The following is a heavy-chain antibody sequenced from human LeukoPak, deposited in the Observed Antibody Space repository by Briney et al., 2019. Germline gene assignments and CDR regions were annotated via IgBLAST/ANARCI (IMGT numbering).Heavy chain of an antibody. V-gene: IGHV3-49*03. CDR1: GFTFRDYN. CDR3: ARDDRPYGHDFDY. D-gene: IGHD4-17*01. Sequence: GGSLRLSCTASGFTFRDYNINWFRQAPGRGLEWVGFIRSKADGGTTEYAASVKGRFTISRDDSKNVAYLQINNLRAEDTALYYCARDDRPYGHDFDYWGQGTLVTVSS. CDR2: IRSKADGGTT. J-gene: IGHJ4*02.